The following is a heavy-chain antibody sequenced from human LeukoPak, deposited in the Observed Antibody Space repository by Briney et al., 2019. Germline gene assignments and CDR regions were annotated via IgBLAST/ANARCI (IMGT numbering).Heavy chain of an antibody. CDR1: GDSTSNFY. D-gene: IGHD2-8*01. CDR3: ALAPNSNWFDF. Sequence: RSSETLSLTCTVSGDSTSNFYWNWIRQSPGKGLEWIGNIHYSGSSVYNPSPKSRGTISIDTSRRQFFLKLNSVTAADTAVYFCALAPNSNWFDFWGPGTLVTVSS. V-gene: IGHV4-59*03. CDR2: IHYSGSS. J-gene: IGHJ5*01.